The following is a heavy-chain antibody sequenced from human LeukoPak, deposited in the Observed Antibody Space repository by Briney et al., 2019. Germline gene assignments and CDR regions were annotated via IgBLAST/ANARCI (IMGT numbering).Heavy chain of an antibody. J-gene: IGHJ4*02. D-gene: IGHD1-26*01. CDR3: ARDKWELVFDY. CDR1: GFTFSSYA. V-gene: IGHV3-48*03. CDR2: ISSSGSTI. Sequence: GGSLRLSCAASGFTFSSYAMSWVRQAPGKGLEWVSYISSSGSTIYYADSVKGRFTISRDNAKNSLYLQMNSLRAEDTAVYYCARDKWELVFDYWGQGTLVTVSS.